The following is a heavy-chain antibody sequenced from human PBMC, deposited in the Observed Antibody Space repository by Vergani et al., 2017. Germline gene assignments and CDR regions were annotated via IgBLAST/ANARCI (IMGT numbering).Heavy chain of an antibody. J-gene: IGHJ4*02. CDR2: INHSGST. Sequence: QVQLQQWGAGLLKPSETLSLTCAVYGGSFSGYYWSWIRQPPGKGLEWIGEINHSGSTNYNPSLKSRVTISVDTSKNQFSLKLSSGTAADTAVYYCARGPSRGIAAAGTFDYWGQGTLVTVSS. CDR1: GGSFSGYY. D-gene: IGHD6-13*01. V-gene: IGHV4-34*01. CDR3: ARGPSRGIAAAGTFDY.